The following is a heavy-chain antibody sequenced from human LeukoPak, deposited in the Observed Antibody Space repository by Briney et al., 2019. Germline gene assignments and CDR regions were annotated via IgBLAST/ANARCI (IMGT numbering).Heavy chain of an antibody. D-gene: IGHD3-10*01. V-gene: IGHV4-59*11. Sequence: SETLSLTCVVSGYSITSHYWSWIRQSPGKGLEWIGNIFAGGTTNYNPSLKSRVSISMDTSKNQFSLKMTSVTAADTAIYFCVRGLWFGEQDGLGIWGPGTVVTVAS. J-gene: IGHJ3*02. CDR1: GYSITSHY. CDR3: VRGLWFGEQDGLGI. CDR2: IFAGGTT.